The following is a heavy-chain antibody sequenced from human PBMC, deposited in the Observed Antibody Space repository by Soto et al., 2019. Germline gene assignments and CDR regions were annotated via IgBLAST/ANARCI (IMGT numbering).Heavy chain of an antibody. V-gene: IGHV4-4*02. CDR2: IYHSGST. Sequence: QVQLQESGPRLLKPSGTLSLTCAVSGASISSSNWWSWVRQPPGQGLEWIGEIYHSGSTNYNLSLKMRVSISVDKSKNQFSLKLSSVSAADTAVYYCASWGSYGVGVDYWGQGTLVTASS. D-gene: IGHD3-16*01. J-gene: IGHJ4*02. CDR3: ASWGSYGVGVDY. CDR1: GASISSSNW.